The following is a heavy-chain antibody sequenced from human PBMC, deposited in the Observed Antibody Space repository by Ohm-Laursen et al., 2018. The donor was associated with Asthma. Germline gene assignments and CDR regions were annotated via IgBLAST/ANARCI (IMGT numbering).Heavy chain of an antibody. CDR1: GGSINNFY. D-gene: IGHD2-21*02. J-gene: IGHJ5*02. Sequence: SETLSLTCNVSGGSINNFYWHWIRQPPGKGLEWIRYIHDSGNTQYNPSLKSRVTISLDTSKRQFSLSLNSASAADTAVYYCARGVVSRTAPNWFDPWGQGTLVTVSS. CDR3: ARGVVSRTAPNWFDP. V-gene: IGHV4-59*01. CDR2: IHDSGNT.